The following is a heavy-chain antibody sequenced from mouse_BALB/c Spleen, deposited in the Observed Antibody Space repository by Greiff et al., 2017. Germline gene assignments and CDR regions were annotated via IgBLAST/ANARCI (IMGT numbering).Heavy chain of an antibody. CDR3: TREGAYDGYYGAMDY. Sequence: EVKLLESGGGLVKPGGSLKLSCAASGFTFSSYTMSWVRQTPGKRLEWVATISSGGSYTYYPDSVKGRFTISRDTAKNTLYLQMSSLKSEDTAMYYCTREGAYDGYYGAMDYWGQGTSVTVSS. V-gene: IGHV5-6-4*01. CDR2: ISSGGSYT. D-gene: IGHD2-3*01. J-gene: IGHJ4*01. CDR1: GFTFSSYT.